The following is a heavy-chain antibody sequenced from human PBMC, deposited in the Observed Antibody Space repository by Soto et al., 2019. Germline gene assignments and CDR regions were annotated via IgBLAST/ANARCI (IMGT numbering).Heavy chain of an antibody. Sequence: GGSLRLSCAASGFSFSNYAMHWVRQAPGKGLEWVAVISYDGSNKYYADSVKGRFTISRDNSKNTLYLQMNSLRAEDTAVYYCVKGGYHYFDYWGQGTLVTVSS. J-gene: IGHJ4*02. V-gene: IGHV3-30*18. CDR3: VKGGYHYFDY. D-gene: IGHD5-12*01. CDR1: GFSFSNYA. CDR2: ISYDGSNK.